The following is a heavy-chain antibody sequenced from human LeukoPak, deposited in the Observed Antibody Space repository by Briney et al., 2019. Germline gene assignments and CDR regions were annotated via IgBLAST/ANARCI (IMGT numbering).Heavy chain of an antibody. CDR3: ARTASFGTNCDSYFGY. CDR2: INPNSGGT. D-gene: IGHD2-8*01. CDR1: GYTFTGYY. Sequence: ASVKVSCKASGYTFTGYYIHWVRQAPGQGLELMGWINPNSGGTYYAQTFQARVTMTRDTSISTAYMKLSRLRSDDTALYYCARTASFGTNCDSYFGYWGHGTLVTVSS. J-gene: IGHJ4*01. V-gene: IGHV1-2*02.